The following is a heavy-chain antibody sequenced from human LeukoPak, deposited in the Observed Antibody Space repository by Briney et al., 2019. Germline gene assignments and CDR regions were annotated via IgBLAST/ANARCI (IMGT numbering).Heavy chain of an antibody. CDR1: GFTFSSCW. D-gene: IGHD4-11*01. CDR2: INSDESIT. J-gene: IGHJ4*02. Sequence: TGGSLRLSCAASGFTFSSCWMYWVRQAPGKGLVWVSRINSDESITTYADSVKGRFTISRDNAKNTLYLQMNSLRAEDTAVYYCARGLVPGFLDYWGQGTPVTVSS. CDR3: ARGLVPGFLDY. V-gene: IGHV3-74*01.